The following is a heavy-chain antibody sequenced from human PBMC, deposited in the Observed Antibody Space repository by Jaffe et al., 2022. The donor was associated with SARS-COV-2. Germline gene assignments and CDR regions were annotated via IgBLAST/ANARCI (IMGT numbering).Heavy chain of an antibody. CDR3: ARDGDSGYGDWYFDY. V-gene: IGHV4-61*02. CDR2: IYTSGST. D-gene: IGHD5-12*01. J-gene: IGHJ4*02. CDR1: GGSISSGSYY. Sequence: QVQLQESGPGLVKPSQTLSLTCTVSGGSISSGSYYWSWIRQPAGKGLEWIGRIYTSGSTNYNPSLKSRVTISVDTSKNQFSLKLSSVTAADTAVYYCARDGDSGYGDWYFDYWGQGTLVTVSS.